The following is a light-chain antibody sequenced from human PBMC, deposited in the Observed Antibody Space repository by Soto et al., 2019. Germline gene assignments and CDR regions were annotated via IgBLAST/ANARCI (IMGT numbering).Light chain of an antibody. CDR3: QQYSGYSRT. Sequence: DIPMTQSPSTLSASVGDRVTITCRASQSICSWLAWYQQKPGKAPKLLIYKASSLESGVPSRFSGSGSGTEFILTISSLQPDDVATYYCQQYSGYSRTFGQGTKVEIK. CDR2: KAS. CDR1: QSICSW. J-gene: IGKJ1*01. V-gene: IGKV1-5*03.